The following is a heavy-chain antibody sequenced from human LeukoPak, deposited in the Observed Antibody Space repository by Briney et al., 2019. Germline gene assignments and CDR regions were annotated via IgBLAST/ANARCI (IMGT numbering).Heavy chain of an antibody. CDR1: GFALSVYY. J-gene: IGHJ4*02. Sequence: PGGSLRLSCAASGFALSVYYMRWIRQAPGKGLERVSYISSSGSTIYYADSVKGRFTISRDNAKNSLYLQMNSLRAEDTAVYYCARVRFGFDYWGQGTLVTVSS. V-gene: IGHV3-11*01. CDR2: ISSSGSTI. CDR3: ARVRFGFDY. D-gene: IGHD3-16*01.